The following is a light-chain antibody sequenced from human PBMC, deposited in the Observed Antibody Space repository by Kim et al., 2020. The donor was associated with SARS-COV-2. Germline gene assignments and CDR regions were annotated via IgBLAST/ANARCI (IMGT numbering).Light chain of an antibody. CDR3: AAWDDSLNGVV. Sequence: GQRVPLTCTGSTSNIGTDTINCDHELPRTAPKLLIYSHGQRPSGVPDRFSDSKSGTSASLAISGLQSEDEADYYCAAWDDSLNGVVFGGGTKVTVL. CDR1: TSNIGTDT. J-gene: IGLJ3*02. CDR2: SHG. V-gene: IGLV1-44*01.